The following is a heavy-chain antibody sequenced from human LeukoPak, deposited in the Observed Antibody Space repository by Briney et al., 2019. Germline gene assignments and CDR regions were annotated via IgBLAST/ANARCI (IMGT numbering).Heavy chain of an antibody. CDR2: IYPGDSDT. J-gene: IGHJ3*02. D-gene: IGHD3-9*01. CDR1: GYSFTSYL. Sequence: GESLKISCKGSGYSFTSYLIGWVRQMPGKGLEWIGIIYPGDSDTRYSRCFQGQVTISADESISTAYLQWSSLKASDTAMYYCARHGGPRYFDWSLPSIAAFDIWGQGTMVTVSS. CDR3: ARHGGPRYFDWSLPSIAAFDI. V-gene: IGHV5-51*01.